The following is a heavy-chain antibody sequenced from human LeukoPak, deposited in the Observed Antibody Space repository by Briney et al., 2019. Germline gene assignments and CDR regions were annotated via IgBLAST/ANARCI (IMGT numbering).Heavy chain of an antibody. CDR2: IYYSGST. J-gene: IGHJ4*02. CDR1: GGSISSYY. D-gene: IGHD6-6*01. V-gene: IGHV4-59*08. Sequence: SETLSLTCSVSGGSISSYYWTWIRQPPGKGLEWIGYIYYSGSTKYNPSLKSRVTMSVDTSKNHFSLKLSSVTAADTAVYYCARAGQFISARPITFDYWGQGSLVTVSS. CDR3: ARAGQFISARPITFDY.